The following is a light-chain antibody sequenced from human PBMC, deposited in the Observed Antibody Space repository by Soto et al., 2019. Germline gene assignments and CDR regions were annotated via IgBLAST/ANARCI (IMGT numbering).Light chain of an antibody. J-gene: IGKJ4*01. CDR3: QQANSFPLT. CDR1: QGISSL. Sequence: DIQLTQSPSSVSASVGDRVTITCRASQGISSLFAWYQQKPGKAPNLLIHTASSLHSGVPSRFSGSRSGTDFTLTISSLQPEDFATYYCQQANSFPLTFGGGTKVEIK. CDR2: TAS. V-gene: IGKV1-12*01.